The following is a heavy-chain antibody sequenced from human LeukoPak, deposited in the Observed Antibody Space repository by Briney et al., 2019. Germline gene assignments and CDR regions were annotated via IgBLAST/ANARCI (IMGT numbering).Heavy chain of an antibody. CDR1: GFTFNIYE. V-gene: IGHV3-48*03. J-gene: IGHJ5*02. CDR2: ISTSDSTI. D-gene: IGHD1-26*01. CDR3: ARGDWWATTIVDL. Sequence: GGSLRLSCAASGFTFNIYEFNWVRQAPGKGLEWVSYISTSDSTIYYADSVKGRFTISRDNAKNSLYLQMNSLSLEDTAIYYCARGDWWATTIVDLWGQGTLVTVSS.